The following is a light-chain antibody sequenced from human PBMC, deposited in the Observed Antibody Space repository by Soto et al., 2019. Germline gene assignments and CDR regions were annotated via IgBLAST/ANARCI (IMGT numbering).Light chain of an antibody. CDR3: AAWDDSLSGWV. CDR1: SSNIGSQT. V-gene: IGLV1-47*01. Sequence: QSVLTQPPSASGAPGQRVTISCSGSSSNIGSQTVNWYQQLPGTAPKLLIYRNNQRPSGVPDRFSGSKSGTSASLAISGLRSEDEADYYCAAWDDSLSGWVFGGGTKLTVL. J-gene: IGLJ3*02. CDR2: RNN.